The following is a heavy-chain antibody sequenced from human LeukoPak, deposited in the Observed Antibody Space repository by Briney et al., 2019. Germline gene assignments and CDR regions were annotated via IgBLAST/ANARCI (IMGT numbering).Heavy chain of an antibody. CDR1: GFTFSSYA. V-gene: IGHV3-23*01. CDR2: ISGSGGST. J-gene: IGHJ4*02. D-gene: IGHD2-8*01. Sequence: GGSLRLSCAASGFTFSSYAMSWVRQAPGKGLEWVSAISGSGGSTYYADSVKGRFTISRDNSKNTLYLQMNSLRAEDTAVYYGAKAPYCTNGVCYNNYSFNYWGREPWSPSPQ. CDR3: AKAPYCTNGVCYNNYSFNY.